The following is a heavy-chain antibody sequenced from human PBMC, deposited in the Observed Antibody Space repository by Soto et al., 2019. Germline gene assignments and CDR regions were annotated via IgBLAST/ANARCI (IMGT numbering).Heavy chain of an antibody. Sequence: HSETLSLTCTVSGVSISTGGYYWSWIRQHPGKGLEWIGNIYYSGRTYYNPSLKSRVILSVDTSKNHFSLNLRSLTAADSAIYYCASVIGGVSECYFDVWGQGALVTVSS. J-gene: IGHJ4*02. CDR3: ASVIGGVSECYFDV. D-gene: IGHD1-26*01. V-gene: IGHV4-31*03. CDR1: GVSISTGGYY. CDR2: IYYSGRT.